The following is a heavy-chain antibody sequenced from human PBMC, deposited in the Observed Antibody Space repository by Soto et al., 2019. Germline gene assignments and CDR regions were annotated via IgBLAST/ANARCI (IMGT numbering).Heavy chain of an antibody. CDR1: GFSISGYG. CDR3: ARDKRSITNYYDSSGYYSDTECYGMDV. Sequence: LDTLCLSCTVSGFSISGYGWSWIRQPAGKGLEWIGRIYTSGSTNYNPSLKSRVTMSVDTSKNQFSLKLSSVTAADTAVYYCARDKRSITNYYDSSGYYSDTECYGMDVWGQGTTVTVSS. D-gene: IGHD3-22*01. V-gene: IGHV4-4*07. CDR2: IYTSGST. J-gene: IGHJ6*02.